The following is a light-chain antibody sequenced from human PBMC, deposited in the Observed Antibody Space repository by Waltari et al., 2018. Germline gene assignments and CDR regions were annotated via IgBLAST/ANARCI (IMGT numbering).Light chain of an antibody. Sequence: QTVVTQEPSFSVSPGGTVTLTCGLSSGSVSTSSYPSWYQQTPGQAPRTLIYTTTTRSAGVPDRFSGSILGNKAALTITGVQADDESDYYCVLYMGSGIWVFGGGTKLTVL. V-gene: IGLV8-61*01. J-gene: IGLJ3*02. CDR3: VLYMGSGIWV. CDR2: TTT. CDR1: SGSVSTSSY.